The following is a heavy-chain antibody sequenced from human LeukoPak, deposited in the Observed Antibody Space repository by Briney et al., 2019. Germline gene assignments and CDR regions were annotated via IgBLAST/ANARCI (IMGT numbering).Heavy chain of an antibody. V-gene: IGHV4-4*07. D-gene: IGHD3-3*01. CDR2: IYTSGST. J-gene: IGHJ6*03. CDR3: ARVVLDYDFWSGYPNPYYYYMDV. Sequence: SETLSLTCTVSGGSISSYYWSWIRQPAGKGLEWIGRIYTSGSTNYNPSLKSRVTMSVDTSKNQFSLKLSSVTAADTAVYCCARVVLDYDFWSGYPNPYYYYMDVWGKGTTVTVSS. CDR1: GGSISSYY.